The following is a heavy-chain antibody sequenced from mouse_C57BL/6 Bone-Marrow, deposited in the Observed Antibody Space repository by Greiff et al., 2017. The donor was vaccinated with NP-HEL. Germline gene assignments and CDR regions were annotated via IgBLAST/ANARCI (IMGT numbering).Heavy chain of an antibody. J-gene: IGHJ1*03. CDR3: AKYYGSSYPHWYFDV. CDR2: INPSSGYT. CDR1: GYTFTSST. D-gene: IGHD1-1*01. V-gene: IGHV1-4*01. Sequence: QVHVKQSGAELARPGASVKMSCKASGYTFTSSTMHWVKQRPGQGLEWIGYINPSSGYTKYNQKFTDKAPLTADKSSSTAYMQLSSLTSEDSAVYYCAKYYGSSYPHWYFDVWGTGTTGTV.